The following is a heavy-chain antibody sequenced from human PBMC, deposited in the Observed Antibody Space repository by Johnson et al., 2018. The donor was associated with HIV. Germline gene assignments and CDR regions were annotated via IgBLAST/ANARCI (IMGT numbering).Heavy chain of an antibody. CDR1: GLTVSTNY. Sequence: VQLVESGGGMVQPGGSLRLSCAASGLTVSTNYMSWVRQAPGRGLEWVSVVYSDGNTYYADSVKDRFTISRDNSKNTLYLQMNSLRAEDTAGYSCAREGRLLTTFGGLIDTGVFDIWGQGTMVTVSS. CDR2: VYSDGNT. CDR3: AREGRLLTTFGGLIDTGVFDI. D-gene: IGHD3-16*02. V-gene: IGHV3-66*01. J-gene: IGHJ3*02.